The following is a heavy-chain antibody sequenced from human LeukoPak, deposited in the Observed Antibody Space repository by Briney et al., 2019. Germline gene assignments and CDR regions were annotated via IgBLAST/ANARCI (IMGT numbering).Heavy chain of an antibody. CDR2: IETKTGGGTT. J-gene: IGHJ4*02. CDR3: ATERGYSGSRIFDF. Sequence: GGSLRLSCAASGFTFSSYSMNWVRQAPGTGLEWVGRIETKTGGGTTDYAAPVKGRFTVSRDDSQNTLYLQMNSLKTEDTAIYYCATERGYSGSRIFDFWGQGSLVTVSS. D-gene: IGHD6-13*01. V-gene: IGHV3-15*04. CDR1: GFTFSSYS.